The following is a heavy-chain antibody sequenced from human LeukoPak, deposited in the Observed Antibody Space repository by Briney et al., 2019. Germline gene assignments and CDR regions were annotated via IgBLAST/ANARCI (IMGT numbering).Heavy chain of an antibody. D-gene: IGHD1-26*01. CDR2: IYYSGST. CDR3: ARAGATDDWFDP. CDR1: GGSISSYY. V-gene: IGHV4-59*01. J-gene: IGHJ5*02. Sequence: KPSETLSLTCTVSGGSISSYYWSWIRQPPGKGLEWIGYIYYSGSTNYNPSLKSRVTISVDTSKNQFSLKLSSVTAADTAVYYCARAGATDDWFDPWGQGILVTVSS.